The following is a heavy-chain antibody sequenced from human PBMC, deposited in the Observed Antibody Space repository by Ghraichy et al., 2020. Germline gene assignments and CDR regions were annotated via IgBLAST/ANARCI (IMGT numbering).Heavy chain of an antibody. CDR3: AKDRGGGVLWFGELYEYYYYNMDV. V-gene: IGHV3-23*01. D-gene: IGHD3-10*01. Sequence: GGSLRLSCAASGFTFSSYAMSWVRQAPGKGLEWVSAISGSGGSTYYADSVKGRFTISRDNSKNTLYLQMNSLRAEDTAVYYCAKDRGGGVLWFGELYEYYYYNMDVWGQGTTVTVSS. CDR2: ISGSGGST. J-gene: IGHJ6*02. CDR1: GFTFSSYA.